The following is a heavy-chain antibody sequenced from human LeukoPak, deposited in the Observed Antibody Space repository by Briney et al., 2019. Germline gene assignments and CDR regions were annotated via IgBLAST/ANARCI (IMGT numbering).Heavy chain of an antibody. Sequence: SETLSLTCTVSGGXISSSSYYWGWIRQPPGKGLEWIGSIYYSGSTYYNPSLKSRVTISVDTSKNQFSLKLSSVTAADTAVYYCASTYDSSGYYNYWGQGTLVTVSS. D-gene: IGHD3-22*01. CDR3: ASTYDSSGYYNY. CDR1: GGXISSSSYY. CDR2: IYYSGST. V-gene: IGHV4-39*01. J-gene: IGHJ4*02.